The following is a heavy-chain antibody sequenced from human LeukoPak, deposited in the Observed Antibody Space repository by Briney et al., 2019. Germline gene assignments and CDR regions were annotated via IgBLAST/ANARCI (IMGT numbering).Heavy chain of an antibody. J-gene: IGHJ4*02. Sequence: GGSLRLSCAASGFTFSSYGMHWIRQAPGKGLEWLAVISHDGSNKYYADSVKGRFTISRDNSKNMLYLQMNSLTEDTAVYYCAKAVTAEGRYFDYWGQGTLVTVSS. V-gene: IGHV3-30*18. CDR3: AKAVTAEGRYFDY. CDR2: ISHDGSNK. D-gene: IGHD2-21*02. CDR1: GFTFSSYG.